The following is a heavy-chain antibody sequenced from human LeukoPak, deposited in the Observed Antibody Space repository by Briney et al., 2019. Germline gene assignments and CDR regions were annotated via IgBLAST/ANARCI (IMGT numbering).Heavy chain of an antibody. V-gene: IGHV3-23*01. D-gene: IGHD2/OR15-2a*01. J-gene: IGHJ6*03. CDR3: AKDPIRRTYYVNPYYYYYMYV. CDR1: GFTVSSYA. CDR2: NSGSGGST. Sequence: GGSLRLSCAASGFTVSSYAMSWVRQAPGKGLEWVSANSGSGGSTYYADSVKCWFTISRDNSKNTLYLQMNSLRAEDTAVYYCAKDPIRRTYYVNPYYYYYMYVWGKGTTVTVSS.